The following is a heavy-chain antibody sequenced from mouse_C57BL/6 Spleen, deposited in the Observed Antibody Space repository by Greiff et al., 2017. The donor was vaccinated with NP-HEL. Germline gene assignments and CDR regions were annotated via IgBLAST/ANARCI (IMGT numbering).Heavy chain of an antibody. CDR3: ARPHYGSSPYYAMDY. Sequence: VQLQQSGAELARPGASVKLSCKASGYTFTSYGISWVKQRTGQGLEWIGEIYPRSGNTYYNEKFKGKATLTADKSSSTVYMELRSLTSEDSAVYFCARPHYGSSPYYAMDYWGQGTSVTVSS. CDR2: IYPRSGNT. CDR1: GYTFTSYG. D-gene: IGHD1-1*01. J-gene: IGHJ4*01. V-gene: IGHV1-81*01.